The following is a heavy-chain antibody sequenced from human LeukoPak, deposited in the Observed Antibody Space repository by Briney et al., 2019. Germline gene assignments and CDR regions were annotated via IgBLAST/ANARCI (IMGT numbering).Heavy chain of an antibody. Sequence: GRSLRLSCAASGFTFDDYAMHWVRQAPGKGLEWVSGISWNGGSIGYADSVKGRFTISRDNAKNSLYLQMNSLRAEDTALYYCAKDIRASGSYVFDYWGQGTLVTVSS. CDR3: AKDIRASGSYVFDY. D-gene: IGHD1-26*01. CDR2: ISWNGGSI. CDR1: GFTFDDYA. V-gene: IGHV3-9*01. J-gene: IGHJ4*02.